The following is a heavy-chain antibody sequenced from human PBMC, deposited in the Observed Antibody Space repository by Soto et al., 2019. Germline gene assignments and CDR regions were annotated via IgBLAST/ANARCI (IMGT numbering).Heavy chain of an antibody. V-gene: IGHV3-30*18. J-gene: IGHJ4*02. D-gene: IGHD6-19*01. CDR3: AKGGRQWLVTSDFNY. CDR1: GFTFSDYA. Sequence: VQLVESGGGVVQPGRSLRLSCAASGFTFSDYAMHWVRQAPGKGLEWVAVVSHDGRNTHYADSVKGRFTISRDSSKNTVFPEMTNLRAEDPAVYYCAKGGRQWLVTSDFNYWGQGALVTVSS. CDR2: VSHDGRNT.